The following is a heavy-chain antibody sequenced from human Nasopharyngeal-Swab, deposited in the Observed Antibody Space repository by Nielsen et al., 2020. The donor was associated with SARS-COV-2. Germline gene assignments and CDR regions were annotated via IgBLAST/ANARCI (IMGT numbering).Heavy chain of an antibody. V-gene: IGHV4-59*01. CDR2: LYHSGST. Sequence: SETLSLTCAVSGGSISSYYWSWIRQPPGKGLEWIGYLYHSGSTNYNPSLKSRVTISVDTSKNRFSLKLSSVTAADTAVYYCAREFGDTFDYWGQGTLVTVSS. CDR3: AREFGDTFDY. CDR1: GGSISSYY. D-gene: IGHD2-21*01. J-gene: IGHJ4*02.